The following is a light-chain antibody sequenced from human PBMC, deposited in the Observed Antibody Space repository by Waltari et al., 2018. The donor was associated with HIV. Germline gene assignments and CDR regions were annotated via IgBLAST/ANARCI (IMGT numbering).Light chain of an antibody. V-gene: IGLV3-21*02. CDR3: QVWDTTRDHHV. CDR1: NIGGKS. J-gene: IGLJ1*01. CDR2: DDS. Sequence: SYVLTQPPSVSVAPGQTARITCGGNNIGGKSVHWYQQKPGQAPVLVVEDDSDRPSGIPERFSGSNSGKTATLSISRVEAGDEADYYCQVWDTTRDHHVFGTGTKVTVL.